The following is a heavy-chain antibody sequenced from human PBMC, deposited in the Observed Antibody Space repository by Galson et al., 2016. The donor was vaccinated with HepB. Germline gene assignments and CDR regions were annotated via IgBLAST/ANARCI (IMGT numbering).Heavy chain of an antibody. J-gene: IGHJ4*02. D-gene: IGHD2-15*01. CDR3: AKSEVVVVAAHQV. Sequence: SCKVSGYTLTEISMNWVCQAPGKGLEWVSSISGSGDITYSADSVKGRFTISRDNSKSTLYLQVNSLRVEDTAVYYCAKSEVVVVAAHQVWGQEPWSPSPQ. V-gene: IGHV3-23*01. CDR1: GYTLTEIS. CDR2: ISGSGDIT.